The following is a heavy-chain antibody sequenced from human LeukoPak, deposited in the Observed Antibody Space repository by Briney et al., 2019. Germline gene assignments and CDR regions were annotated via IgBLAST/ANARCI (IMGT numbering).Heavy chain of an antibody. CDR2: ISYDGSNK. V-gene: IGHV3-30*18. D-gene: IGHD1-26*01. J-gene: IGHJ4*02. CDR1: GFTFSSYG. Sequence: TGGSLRLSCAASGFTFSSYGMHWVRHAPGKGLEWVAVISYDGSNKYYADSVNGRFTISRDNSKNTLSLQMNSLRAEDTTVYYCAKSPSGRSRISRFDYWGQGILVTVCS. CDR3: AKSPSGRSRISRFDY.